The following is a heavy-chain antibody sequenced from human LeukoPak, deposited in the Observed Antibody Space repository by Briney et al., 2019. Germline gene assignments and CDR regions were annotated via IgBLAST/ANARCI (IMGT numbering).Heavy chain of an antibody. J-gene: IGHJ5*02. CDR3: AKGRGNDSPWGFDP. Sequence: GGSLRLSCAASGFTFSSYAMSWVRQAPGKGLERVSGISGSGGSTYYADSVKGRFTISRDNSKNTLYLQMNSLRAEDTAVYYCAKGRGNDSPWGFDPWGQGTLVTVSS. CDR1: GFTFSSYA. D-gene: IGHD3-22*01. V-gene: IGHV3-23*01. CDR2: ISGSGGST.